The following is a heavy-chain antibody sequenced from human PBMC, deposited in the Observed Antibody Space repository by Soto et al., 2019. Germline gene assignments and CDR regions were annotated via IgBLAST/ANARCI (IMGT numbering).Heavy chain of an antibody. CDR2: IIPFHGVT. V-gene: IGHV1-69*08. D-gene: IGHD3-10*01. CDR1: GGTFSPYT. Sequence: QVQLVQSEAEVKKPGSSVNVSCKASGGTFSPYTINWVRQAPGQGLEWMGRIIPFHGVTNYAQKFQARVTITADKSTSTAYMELSGLRFEDTAMYYCTRDWEITVSTWSFGGFWGRGTLVTVSS. J-gene: IGHJ4*02. CDR3: TRDWEITVSTWSFGGF.